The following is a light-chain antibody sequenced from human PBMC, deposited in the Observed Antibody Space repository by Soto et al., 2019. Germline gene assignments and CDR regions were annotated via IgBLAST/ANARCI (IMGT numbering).Light chain of an antibody. Sequence: QSALTQPASVSGSPGQSITISFTGTSSDVGGYNYVSWYQQHPGKAPKLMIYEVSNRPSGVSDRFSGSRSGNTASLTISGLQAEDESDYYCLSYTSSSTWVFGGGTKLTVL. J-gene: IGLJ3*02. CDR2: EVS. CDR1: SSDVGGYNY. CDR3: LSYTSSSTWV. V-gene: IGLV2-14*01.